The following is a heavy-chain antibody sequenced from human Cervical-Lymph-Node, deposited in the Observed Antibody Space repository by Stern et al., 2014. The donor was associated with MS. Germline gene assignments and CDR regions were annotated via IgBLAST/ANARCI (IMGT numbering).Heavy chain of an antibody. V-gene: IGHV4-61*02. Sequence: QVQLQESGPGLVKPSQTLSLTCTVSGASISSGTSYWSWIRQPAGGGLEWIGRLHASGATYYNPSLTSRVTISGDTSKNQFSLNLNSVTAADTAVYYCARGHWELLGNNYFDSWGQGTLVTVSS. CDR1: GASISSGTSY. CDR3: ARGHWELLGNNYFDS. J-gene: IGHJ4*02. D-gene: IGHD1-26*01. CDR2: LHASGAT.